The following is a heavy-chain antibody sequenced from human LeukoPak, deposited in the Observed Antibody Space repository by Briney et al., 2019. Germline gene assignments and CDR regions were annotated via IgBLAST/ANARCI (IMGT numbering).Heavy chain of an antibody. D-gene: IGHD4-17*01. V-gene: IGHV3-53*01. CDR2: IYSGGST. CDR1: GFTVSYNY. Sequence: PGGSLRLSCAASGFTVSYNYMSWVRQAPGKGLEWVSVIYSGGSTYYADSVKGRFTISRDNSKNTLYLQVNSLRVEDTAVYYCARGPSDYGYYYGMDVWGKGTTVTVSS. CDR3: ARGPSDYGYYYGMDV. J-gene: IGHJ6*04.